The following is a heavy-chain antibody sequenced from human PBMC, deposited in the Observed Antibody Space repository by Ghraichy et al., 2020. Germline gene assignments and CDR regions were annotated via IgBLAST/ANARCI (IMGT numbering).Heavy chain of an antibody. CDR3: ALLDGY. CDR1: GFTFSSYG. D-gene: IGHD3-10*01. CDR2: ISYDGSNK. V-gene: IGHV3-30*03. J-gene: IGHJ4*02. Sequence: GGSLRLSCAASGFTFSSYGMHWVRQAPGKGLEWVAVISYDGSNKYYADSVKGRFTISRDNSKNTLYLQMNSLRAEDTAVYYCALLDGYWGQGTLVTVSS.